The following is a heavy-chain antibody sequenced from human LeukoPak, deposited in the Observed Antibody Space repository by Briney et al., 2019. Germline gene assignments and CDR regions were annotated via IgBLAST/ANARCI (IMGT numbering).Heavy chain of an antibody. CDR2: ISGSGGST. CDR1: GFTFGSYS. Sequence: GGSLRLSCAASGFTFGSYSLNWVRQAPGKGLEWVSAISGSGGSTYYADSVKGRFTISRDNSKNTLYLQMNSLRAEDTAVYYCAKDVLMVYAIPYWGQGTLVTVSS. V-gene: IGHV3-23*01. CDR3: AKDVLMVYAIPY. J-gene: IGHJ4*02. D-gene: IGHD2-8*01.